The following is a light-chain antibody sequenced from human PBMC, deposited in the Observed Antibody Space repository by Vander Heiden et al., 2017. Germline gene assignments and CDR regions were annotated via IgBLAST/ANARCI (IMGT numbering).Light chain of an antibody. J-gene: IGKJ3*01. Sequence: LQMTQVPSSLSPSVGDRVTITCQASQDIRKFLAWFQHKPGKAPKVLIYDASILETGVPSRFTGSGSGTHFTFTINSLQPEDIATYFCQQYGNLPRTFGPGTKVDI. CDR2: DAS. V-gene: IGKV1-33*01. CDR3: QQYGNLPRT. CDR1: QDIRKF.